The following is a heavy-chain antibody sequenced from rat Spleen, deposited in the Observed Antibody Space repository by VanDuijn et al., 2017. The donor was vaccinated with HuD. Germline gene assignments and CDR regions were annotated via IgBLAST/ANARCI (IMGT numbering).Heavy chain of an antibody. D-gene: IGHD5-1*01. CDR3: TRSNWDLPYWYFDF. J-gene: IGHJ1*01. Sequence: QVQLKESGPGLVQPSQTLSLTCTVSGLSLTSNSVHWVRQPPGKGLEWMGGIWGDGSTDYNSPLKSRLSISRDTFKSQVFLKMNSLQTDDTAIYFCTRSNWDLPYWYFDFWGPGTMITVSS. V-gene: IGHV2-1*01. CDR2: IWGDGST. CDR1: GLSLTSNS.